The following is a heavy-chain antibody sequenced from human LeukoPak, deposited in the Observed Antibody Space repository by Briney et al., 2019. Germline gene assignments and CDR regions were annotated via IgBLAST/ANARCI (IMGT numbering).Heavy chain of an antibody. Sequence: GGSLRLSCAASGFTFSDYNMRWIRQAPGKGLEWVAFIRYDGSNKYYADSVKGRFTISRDNSKNTLYLQMNSLRAEDTAVYYCAKVSGSSSWDYYYYYYMDVWGKGTTVTISS. CDR3: AKVSGSSSWDYYYYYYMDV. V-gene: IGHV3-30*02. J-gene: IGHJ6*03. CDR1: GFTFSDYN. CDR2: IRYDGSNK. D-gene: IGHD6-13*01.